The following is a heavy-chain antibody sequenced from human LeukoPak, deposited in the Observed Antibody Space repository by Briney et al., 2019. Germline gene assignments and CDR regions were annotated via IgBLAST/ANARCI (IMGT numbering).Heavy chain of an antibody. CDR2: IRYDGSNK. Sequence: GGSLRLSCAASGFTFSSYGMHWVRQAPGKGLEWVAFIRYDGSNKYYADSVKGRFTISRDNSKNTLYLQMNSLRAEDTAVYYCAKDRATIFGVIITTLDYWGQGTLVTVSS. J-gene: IGHJ4*02. CDR3: AKDRATIFGVIITTLDY. CDR1: GFTFSSYG. D-gene: IGHD3-3*01. V-gene: IGHV3-30*02.